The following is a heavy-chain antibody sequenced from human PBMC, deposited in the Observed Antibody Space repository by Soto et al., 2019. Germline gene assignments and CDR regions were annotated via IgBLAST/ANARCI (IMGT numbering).Heavy chain of an antibody. D-gene: IGHD2-15*01. CDR2: ISSSGDGT. CDR1: GFTFSSYA. J-gene: IGHJ6*02. CDR3: AKNTEFSRWCMDV. V-gene: IGHV3-23*01. Sequence: GGSLRLSCAASGFTFSSYAMTWVRQAPGKGLEWVSIISSSGDGTYNADSVKGRFTISRDNSRNTLILQMHSLRADDTAVYYCAKNTEFSRWCMDVWGQGISVTVSS.